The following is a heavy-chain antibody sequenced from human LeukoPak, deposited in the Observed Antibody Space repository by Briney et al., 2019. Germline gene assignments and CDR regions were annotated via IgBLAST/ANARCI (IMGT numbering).Heavy chain of an antibody. V-gene: IGHV3-23*01. CDR3: AKSSMVSTFFFDY. Sequence: PGGSLRLSCVASGFTFSSYAMNWVRQAPGKGLEWVSVISGSGGSTYYADSVKGRFTISRDNSKNTLSLQMNSLRAEDTAVYYCAKSSMVSTFFFDYWGQGTLVAVSS. D-gene: IGHD5/OR15-5a*01. CDR2: ISGSGGST. CDR1: GFTFSSYA. J-gene: IGHJ4*02.